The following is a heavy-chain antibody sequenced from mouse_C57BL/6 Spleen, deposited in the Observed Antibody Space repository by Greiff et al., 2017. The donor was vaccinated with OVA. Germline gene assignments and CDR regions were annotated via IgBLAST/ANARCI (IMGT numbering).Heavy chain of an antibody. CDR1: GYTFTDYY. CDR2: INPNNGGT. Sequence: VQLQQSGPELVKPGASVKISCKASGYTFTDYYMNWVKQSHGKSLEWIGDINPNNGGTSYNQKFKGKATLTVDKSSSTAYMELRSLTSEDSAVYYCAREESAVEAYWGQGTLVTVSA. D-gene: IGHD1-1*01. J-gene: IGHJ3*01. CDR3: AREESAVEAY. V-gene: IGHV1-26*01.